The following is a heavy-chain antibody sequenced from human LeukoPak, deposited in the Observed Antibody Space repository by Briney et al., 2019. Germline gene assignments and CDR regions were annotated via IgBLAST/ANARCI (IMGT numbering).Heavy chain of an antibody. V-gene: IGHV4-39*01. D-gene: IGHD3-10*01. CDR2: IYYSGST. J-gene: IGHJ3*02. CDR3: ARVRLGWFGEVTAFDI. Sequence: SETLSLICTVSGGSISSTSYYWGWIRQPPGKGLEWIGNIYYSGSTYYNPSLKSRVTISVDTSRNQFFLKLSSVTAADTAVYYCARVRLGWFGEVTAFDIWGQGTMVTVSS. CDR1: GGSISSTSYY.